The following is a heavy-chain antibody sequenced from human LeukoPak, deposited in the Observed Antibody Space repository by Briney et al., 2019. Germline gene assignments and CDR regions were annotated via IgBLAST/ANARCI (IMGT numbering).Heavy chain of an antibody. V-gene: IGHV3-21*01. CDR1: GFTFSSYS. Sequence: PGGSLRLSCAASGFTFSSYSMNWVRQAPGKGLEWVSSISSSSSYIYYADSVKGRFTISRDNAKNSLYLQMNSLRAEDTAVYYCARESSTSLLSRYYYMDVWGKGTTVTVSS. D-gene: IGHD2-2*01. CDR3: ARESSTSLLSRYYYMDV. J-gene: IGHJ6*03. CDR2: ISSSSSYI.